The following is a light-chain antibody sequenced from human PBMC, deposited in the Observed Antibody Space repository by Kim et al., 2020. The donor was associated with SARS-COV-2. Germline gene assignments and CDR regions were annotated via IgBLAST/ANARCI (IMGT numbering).Light chain of an antibody. V-gene: IGLV1-47*01. CDR1: SSNIGSNY. CDR2: RNN. Sequence: LTQPPSASGTPGQRVTISCSGSSSNIGSNYVYWYQQLPGTAPKLLIYRNNQRPSGVPDRFFGSKSGTSASLAISGLRSEDEADYYCAAWDDSLGGWVFGGGTQLTVL. CDR3: AAWDDSLGGWV. J-gene: IGLJ3*02.